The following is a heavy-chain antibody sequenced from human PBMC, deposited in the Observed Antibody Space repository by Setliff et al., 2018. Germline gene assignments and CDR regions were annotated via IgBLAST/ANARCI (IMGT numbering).Heavy chain of an antibody. V-gene: IGHV4-59*01. CDR2: IYYSGST. CDR3: ARLRGAFDY. J-gene: IGHJ4*02. CDR1: GGSISSYY. Sequence: KPSETLSLTCTVSGGSISSYYWSWIRQPPGKRLEWIGYIYYSGSTNYNPSLESRVTISVDTFKNQFSLRLNSATAADTAVYYCARLRGAFDYWGQGTLVTVSS. D-gene: IGHD3-16*01.